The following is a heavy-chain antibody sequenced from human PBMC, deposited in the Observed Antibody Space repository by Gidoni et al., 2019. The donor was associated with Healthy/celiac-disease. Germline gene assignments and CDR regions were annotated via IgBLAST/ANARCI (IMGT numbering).Heavy chain of an antibody. J-gene: IGHJ3*02. CDR1: GGSISSSSYY. Sequence: QLQLQESGPGLVKPSEPLSLTCTVSGGSISSSSYYWGWIRQPPGKGLEWIGSIYYSGSSYYNPSLKSRVTISVDTSKNQFSLKLSSVTAADTAVYYCARRPKYYYDSSGYYWNEAFDIWGQGTMVTVSS. CDR2: IYYSGSS. D-gene: IGHD3-22*01. V-gene: IGHV4-39*01. CDR3: ARRPKYYYDSSGYYWNEAFDI.